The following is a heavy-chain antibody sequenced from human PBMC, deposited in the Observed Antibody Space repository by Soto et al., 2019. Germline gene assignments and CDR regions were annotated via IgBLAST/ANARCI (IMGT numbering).Heavy chain of an antibody. CDR1: GYTFTSYG. V-gene: IGHV1-18*01. Sequence: QVQLVQSGAEVKKPGASVKVSCKASGYTFTSYGISWVRQAPGQGLEWMGWISAYNGNTNYAQKLQGRVTMTTSTATSTAYMELRILRSGEPAVFFFAREDSSGYYVDYWGQGNLGTVSS. CDR3: AREDSSGYYVDY. CDR2: ISAYNGNT. J-gene: IGHJ4*02. D-gene: IGHD3-22*01.